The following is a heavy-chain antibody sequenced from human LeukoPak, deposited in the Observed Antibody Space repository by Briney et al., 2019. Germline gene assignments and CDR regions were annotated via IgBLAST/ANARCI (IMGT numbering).Heavy chain of an antibody. CDR1: GLTFGTYA. CDR2: ISGSGGGT. Sequence: PGGSLRLSCAASGLTFGTYAMSWVRQAPGKGLEWVSGISGSGGGTYFADSVRGRFTISRDNSKNTLYLQMNSLRAEDTAMFYCARARGDSSPASRYFDYWGQGALVTVSS. D-gene: IGHD5-18*01. CDR3: ARARGDSSPASRYFDY. J-gene: IGHJ4*02. V-gene: IGHV3-23*01.